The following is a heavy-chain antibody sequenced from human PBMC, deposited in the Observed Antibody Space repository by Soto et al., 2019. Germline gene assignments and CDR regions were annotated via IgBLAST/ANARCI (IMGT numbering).Heavy chain of an antibody. V-gene: IGHV3-74*01. CDR3: ARERDPSSGWEGGAFDI. D-gene: IGHD6-19*01. CDR2: INSDGSST. J-gene: IGHJ3*02. CDR1: GFTFSSYW. Sequence: GESLKISCAASGFTFSSYWMHWVRQAPGKGLVWVSRINSDGSSTSYADSVKGRFTISRDNAKNTLYLQMNSLRAEDTAVYYCARERDPSSGWEGGAFDIWGQGTMVTVSS.